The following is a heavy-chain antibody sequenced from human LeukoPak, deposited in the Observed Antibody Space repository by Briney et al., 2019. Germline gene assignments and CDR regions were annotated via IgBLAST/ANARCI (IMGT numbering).Heavy chain of an antibody. CDR2: IYSSGGT. CDR1: GGSFSGYY. J-gene: IGHJ4*02. Sequence: SETLSLTCAVYGGSFSGYYWSWIRQHPGKGLEWIGYIYSSGGTFYNPSLKSRVTISVDTSKNQFSLKLSSVTAADTAVYYCARGATYYYDSSGYNYFDYWGQGTLVTVSS. V-gene: IGHV4-34*01. CDR3: ARGATYYYDSSGYNYFDY. D-gene: IGHD3-22*01.